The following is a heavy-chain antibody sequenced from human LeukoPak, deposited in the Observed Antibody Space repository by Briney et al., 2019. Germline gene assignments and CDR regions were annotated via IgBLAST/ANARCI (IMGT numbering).Heavy chain of an antibody. J-gene: IGHJ4*02. CDR3: AKDLGSGPIDY. Sequence: GGSLRLSCVASGFTFSSYGIHWVRQAPGKGLEWVAVISYDGSNKYYADSVKGRFTISRDNSKNTLYLQMNSLRAEDTAVYYCAKDLGSGPIDYWGQGTLVTVSS. CDR1: GFTFSSYG. D-gene: IGHD6-19*01. V-gene: IGHV3-30*18. CDR2: ISYDGSNK.